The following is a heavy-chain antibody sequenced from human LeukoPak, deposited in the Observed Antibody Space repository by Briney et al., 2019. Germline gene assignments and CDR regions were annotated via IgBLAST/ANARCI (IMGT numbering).Heavy chain of an antibody. CDR2: IYYSGSA. J-gene: IGHJ4*02. CDR3: ARHVSSGLDY. V-gene: IGHV4-59*01. D-gene: IGHD3-22*01. CDR1: GGSISSYY. Sequence: ASETLSLTCTVSGGSISSYYWSWIRQPPGKGLEWIGYIYYSGSAKYNPSLKSRVIISVDTSKKQFSLKLSSVTAADTAVYYCARHVSSGLDYWGQGSLVAVSS.